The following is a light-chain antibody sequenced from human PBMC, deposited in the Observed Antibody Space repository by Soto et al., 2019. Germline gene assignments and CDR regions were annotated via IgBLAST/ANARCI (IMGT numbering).Light chain of an antibody. J-gene: IGKJ1*01. CDR1: QSISRW. V-gene: IGKV1-5*03. CDR3: QQYDSYWT. CDR2: RAS. Sequence: DIQMTQSPSTLSASVGDTVTITCRASQSISRWLAWYQQKPGKAPKLLIYRASILETGVPSRFRGSGSGAEYPLSISSLQPDDFATYYCQQYDSYWTFGQGTKVEIK.